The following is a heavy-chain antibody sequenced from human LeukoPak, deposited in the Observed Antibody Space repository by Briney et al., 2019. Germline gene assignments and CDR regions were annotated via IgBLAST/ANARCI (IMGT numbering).Heavy chain of an antibody. CDR1: GYSISSGYY. V-gene: IGHV4-38-2*02. D-gene: IGHD6-13*01. CDR3: TRGAIAAAGTNWFDP. J-gene: IGHJ5*02. CDR2: IYHSGSN. Sequence: SETLSLTCTVSGYSISSGYYWGWLRQPPGKGLEWVGSIYHSGSNYYNPSLKSRVTISVDTSKNQFSLKLSSVTAADTAVYHCTRGAIAAAGTNWFDPWGQGTLITLSS.